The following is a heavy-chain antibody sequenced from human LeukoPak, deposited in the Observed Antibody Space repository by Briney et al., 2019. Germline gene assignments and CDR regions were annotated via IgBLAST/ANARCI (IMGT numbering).Heavy chain of an antibody. V-gene: IGHV5-51*01. D-gene: IGHD6-13*01. CDR1: GYSFTSYW. Sequence: GESLKISCKGSGYSFTSYWIGWVRQMPGKGLESMGIIYPGDSGTRYSPSFQGQVTISADKSISTAYLQWSSLKASDTAMYYCARLLMEQQLVLYYWGQGTLVTVSS. CDR2: IYPGDSGT. J-gene: IGHJ4*02. CDR3: ARLLMEQQLVLYY.